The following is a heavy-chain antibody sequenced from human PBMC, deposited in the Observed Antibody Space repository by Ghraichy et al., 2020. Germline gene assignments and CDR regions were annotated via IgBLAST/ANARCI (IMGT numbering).Heavy chain of an antibody. Sequence: SETLSLTCTVSGGSISSSSYYWGWIRQPPGKGLEWIGSIYYSGSTYYNPSLKSRVTISVDTSKNQFSLKLSSVTAADTAVYYCASPGGRLYYGKYYFDYWGQGTLVTVSS. V-gene: IGHV4-39*01. CDR3: ASPGGRLYYGKYYFDY. CDR1: GGSISSSSYY. CDR2: IYYSGST. J-gene: IGHJ4*02. D-gene: IGHD3-3*01.